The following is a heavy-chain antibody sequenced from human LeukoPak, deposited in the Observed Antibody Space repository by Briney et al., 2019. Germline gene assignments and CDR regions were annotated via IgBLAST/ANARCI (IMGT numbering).Heavy chain of an antibody. CDR1: GYIFTSYY. D-gene: IGHD5-24*01. V-gene: IGHV1-46*01. CDR2: INPSAGST. CDR3: AREEMASTTFSLEHAFDI. Sequence: ASVKVSCKASGYIFTSYYMHWARQAPGQGLEWMGVINPSAGSTTYAQKFQGRVTMTRDTSTSIVYMELSSLRSEDTAVYYCAREEMASTTFSLEHAFDIWGQGTMVTVSS. J-gene: IGHJ3*02.